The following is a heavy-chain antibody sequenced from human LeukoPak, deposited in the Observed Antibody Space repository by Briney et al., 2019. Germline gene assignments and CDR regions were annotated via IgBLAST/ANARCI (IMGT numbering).Heavy chain of an antibody. V-gene: IGHV4-61*02. J-gene: IGHJ5*02. CDR1: GGSISSGGYY. CDR3: ARDRGNYGTPYNWFDP. CDR2: IYTSGST. Sequence: PSETLSLTCTVSGGSISSGGYYWSWIRQPAGKGLEWIGRIYTSGSTNYNPSLKSRVTMSVDTSKNQFSLKLSSVTAADTAVYYCARDRGNYGTPYNWFDPWGQGTLVTVSS. D-gene: IGHD4-11*01.